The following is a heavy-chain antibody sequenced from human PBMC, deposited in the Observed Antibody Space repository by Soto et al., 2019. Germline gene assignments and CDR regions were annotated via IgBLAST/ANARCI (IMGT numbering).Heavy chain of an antibody. J-gene: IGHJ5*02. CDR3: AKDAPRRDCSSTSCYVGWFDP. V-gene: IGHV3-23*01. D-gene: IGHD2-2*01. CDR2: ISGSGGST. Sequence: GGSLRLSCAASGFTFSSYAMSWVRQAPWKGLEWVSAISGSGGSTYYADSVKGRFTISRDNSKNTLYLQMNSLRAEDTAVYYCAKDAPRRDCSSTSCYVGWFDPWGQGTLVTVSS. CDR1: GFTFSSYA.